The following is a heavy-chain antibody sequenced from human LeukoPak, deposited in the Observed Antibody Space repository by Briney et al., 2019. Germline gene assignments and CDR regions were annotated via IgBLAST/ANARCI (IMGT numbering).Heavy chain of an antibody. D-gene: IGHD5-18*01. CDR3: ARLRDASMAHSHYGLYV. Sequence: GGSLRLSCAASGFTFSSYSMNWVRQAPGKGLEWVSFISSRSSTIYYADSVKGRFTISRDNAKDSLSLQMNSLRDEDTAVYYCARLRDASMAHSHYGLYVWGQGTMVTVSS. CDR1: GFTFSSYS. J-gene: IGHJ6*02. CDR2: ISSRSSTI. V-gene: IGHV3-48*02.